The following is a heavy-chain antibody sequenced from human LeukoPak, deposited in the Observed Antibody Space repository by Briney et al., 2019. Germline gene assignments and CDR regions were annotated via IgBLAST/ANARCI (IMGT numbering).Heavy chain of an antibody. Sequence: SGPALVKPTRTLTLTCTFSGFSLTTSGMCVSWIRQPPGKALEWLARIDWDDDKFYSTSLKTRLTISKDTSKNQVVLTMTNMGPVDTATYYCARTRFGDQGSRIDFWGQGTLVTVSS. D-gene: IGHD3-10*01. J-gene: IGHJ4*02. CDR2: IDWDDDK. V-gene: IGHV2-70*17. CDR1: GFSLTTSGMC. CDR3: ARTRFGDQGSRIDF.